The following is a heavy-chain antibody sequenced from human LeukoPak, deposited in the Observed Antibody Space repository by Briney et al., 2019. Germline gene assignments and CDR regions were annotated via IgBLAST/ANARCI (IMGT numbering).Heavy chain of an antibody. J-gene: IGHJ4*02. CDR3: ATVVVVPAATDY. V-gene: IGHV3-21*01. Sequence: GGSLRLSCAASGFTFSSYSMNWVRQAPGKGLEWVSSISSSSSYIYYADSAKGRFTISRDNAKNSLYLQMNSLRAEDTAVYYCATVVVVPAATDYWGQGTLVTVSS. CDR2: ISSSSSYI. CDR1: GFTFSSYS. D-gene: IGHD2-2*01.